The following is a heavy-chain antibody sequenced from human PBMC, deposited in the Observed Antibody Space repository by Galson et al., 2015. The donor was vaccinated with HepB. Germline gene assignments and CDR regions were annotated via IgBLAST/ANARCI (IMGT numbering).Heavy chain of an antibody. J-gene: IGHJ4*02. CDR1: GFAFHNFT. CDR2: ISYDGNHK. D-gene: IGHD3-22*01. V-gene: IGHV3-30-3*01. Sequence: SLRLSGAASGFAFHNFTLHWVRQAPGKGLGSVTTISYDGNHKFYAASVKGRFTVSRHISKNPLYLQMNSRKAGDTAVYYCARDPDDTNGYYNSFDYWGQGSLVTVSS. CDR3: ARDPDDTNGYYNSFDY.